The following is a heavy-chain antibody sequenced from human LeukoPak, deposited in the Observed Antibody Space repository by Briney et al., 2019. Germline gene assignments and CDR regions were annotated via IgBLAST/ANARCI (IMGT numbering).Heavy chain of an antibody. CDR3: ARGGNSWYADY. J-gene: IGHJ4*02. V-gene: IGHV4-59*01. CDR1: GGSISSYY. D-gene: IGHD6-13*01. CDR2: IHYSGST. Sequence: SETLSLTCTVPGGSISSYYWSWIRQPPEKGLEWIGYIHYSGSTSYNPSLKSRVTMSVDTSNNQFSLKVSSVTAADTAVYYCARGGNSWYADYWGQGTLVTVSS.